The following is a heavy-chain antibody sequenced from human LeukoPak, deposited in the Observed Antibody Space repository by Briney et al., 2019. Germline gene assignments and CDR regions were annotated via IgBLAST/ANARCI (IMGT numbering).Heavy chain of an antibody. CDR1: GFTFSRNG. V-gene: IGHV3-33*01. J-gene: IGHJ6*02. CDR2: IWYDGSNK. CDR3: ASGRLNYFYAMDI. Sequence: GRSLRLSCAASGFTFSRNGMHWVRQAPGKGLEWVAVIWYDGSNKYYADSVKGRFTISRDNSKNTLYLQMNSPRAEDTAVYYCASGRLNYFYAMDIWGQGTTVTVSS.